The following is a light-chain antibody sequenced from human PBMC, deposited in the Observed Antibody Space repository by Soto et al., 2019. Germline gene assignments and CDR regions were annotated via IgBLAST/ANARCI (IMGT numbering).Light chain of an antibody. CDR2: GAS. V-gene: IGKV3-20*01. CDR3: QQYGPSLRT. Sequence: EIVMTQSLATLSVSPGEGATLSCRASQTVTSSYLAWYQQKPGQAPRLLIYGASSRATGIPDRFSGSGSGTDFTLTISRLEPEDFAAYYCQQYGPSLRTFGQGAKVDIK. J-gene: IGKJ1*01. CDR1: QTVTSSY.